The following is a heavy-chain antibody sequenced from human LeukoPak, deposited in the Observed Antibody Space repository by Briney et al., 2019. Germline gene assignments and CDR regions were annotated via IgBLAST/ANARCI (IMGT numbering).Heavy chain of an antibody. J-gene: IGHJ5*02. CDR3: ARDPAPGEFDP. D-gene: IGHD1-1*01. Sequence: ASVKVSCKASGYTFTGYYMHWMRQAPGQGLEWMGWINPNSGGTNYAQKFQGRVTMTRDTSIGTAYMELSRLRSDDTAVYYCARDPAPGEFDPWGQGTLVTVSS. CDR2: INPNSGGT. CDR1: GYTFTGYY. V-gene: IGHV1-2*02.